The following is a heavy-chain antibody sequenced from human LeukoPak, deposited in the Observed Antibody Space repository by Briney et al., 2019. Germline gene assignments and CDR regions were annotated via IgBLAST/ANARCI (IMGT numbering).Heavy chain of an antibody. D-gene: IGHD4-17*01. J-gene: IGHJ4*02. V-gene: IGHV1-69*02. CDR2: IIPILGIA. CDR1: GGTFGSYT. CDR3: AKSPSGDRYYFDY. Sequence: SVKVSCKASGGTFGSYTISWVRQAPGQGLEWMGRIIPILGIANYAQKFQGRVTITADKSTSTAYMELSSLRSEDTAVYYCAKSPSGDRYYFDYWGQGTLVTVSS.